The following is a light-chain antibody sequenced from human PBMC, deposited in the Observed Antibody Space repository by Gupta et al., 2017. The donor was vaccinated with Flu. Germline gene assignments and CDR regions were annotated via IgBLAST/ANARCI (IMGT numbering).Light chain of an antibody. CDR1: SSDVGAYNY. V-gene: IGLV2-14*01. CDR3: STYTGSGAV. Sequence: QSALTQPAPVSGSPGQSITLSCTGTSSDVGAYNYVSWYQQHPGEAPRLMIYEVSYRPSGSSNRFSGSKSGNTASLTISGLRADDEADYYCSTYTGSGAVFGGGTKVAVL. J-gene: IGLJ3*02. CDR2: EVS.